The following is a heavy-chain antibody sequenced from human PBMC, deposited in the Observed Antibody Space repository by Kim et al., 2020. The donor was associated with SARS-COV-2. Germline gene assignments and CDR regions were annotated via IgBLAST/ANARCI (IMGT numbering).Heavy chain of an antibody. J-gene: IGHJ4*02. V-gene: IGHV4-59*01. Sequence: KGRVTISVDTSKNQFSLKLSSVTAADTAVYYCAREGYYGSGSYLDGYFDYWGQGTLVTVSS. D-gene: IGHD3-10*01. CDR3: AREGYYGSGSYLDGYFDY.